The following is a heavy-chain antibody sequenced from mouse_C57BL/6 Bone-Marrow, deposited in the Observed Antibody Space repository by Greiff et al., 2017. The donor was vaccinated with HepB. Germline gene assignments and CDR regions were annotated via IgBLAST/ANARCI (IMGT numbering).Heavy chain of an antibody. V-gene: IGHV1-81*01. Sequence: QVQLKQSGAELARPGASVKLSCKASGYTFTSYGISWVKQRTGQGLEWIGEIYPRSGNTYYNEKFKGKATLTADKSSSTAYMELRSLTSEDSAVYFCARSGSSGGAMDYWGQGTSVTVSS. CDR1: GYTFTSYG. J-gene: IGHJ4*01. CDR2: IYPRSGNT. CDR3: ARSGSSGGAMDY. D-gene: IGHD3-2*02.